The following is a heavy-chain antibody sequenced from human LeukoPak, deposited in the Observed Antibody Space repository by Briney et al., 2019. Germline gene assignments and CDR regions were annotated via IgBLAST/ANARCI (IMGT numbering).Heavy chain of an antibody. V-gene: IGHV4-31*03. CDR1: GDSISSRTYY. D-gene: IGHD6-6*01. J-gene: IGHJ5*02. CDR2: IWNSGST. Sequence: PSETLSLTCSVSGDSISSRTYYWTWIRQHPEKGLEWIGYIWNSGSTNYNPSLKSRVTISVDTSKNQFSLKLTSVTAADTAVYYVATDVSSTFPNWFDPWGQGILVIVSS. CDR3: ATDVSSTFPNWFDP.